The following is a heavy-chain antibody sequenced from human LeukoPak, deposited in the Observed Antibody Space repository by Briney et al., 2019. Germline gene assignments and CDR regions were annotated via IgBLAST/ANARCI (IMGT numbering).Heavy chain of an antibody. D-gene: IGHD6-19*01. CDR1: GFTFSSYA. CDR2: ISYDGSNK. Sequence: GRSLRLSCAASGFTFSSYAMHWVRQAPGKGLEWVAVISYDGSNKYYADSVKGRFTISRDNSKNTLYLQMNSLRAEDTAVYYCARAAYPRIAVAGRFDYWGQGTLVTVSS. CDR3: ARAAYPRIAVAGRFDY. J-gene: IGHJ4*02. V-gene: IGHV3-30-3*01.